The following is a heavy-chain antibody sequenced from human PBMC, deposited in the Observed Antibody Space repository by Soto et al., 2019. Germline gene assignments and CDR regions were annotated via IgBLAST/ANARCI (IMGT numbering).Heavy chain of an antibody. CDR2: INHGGST. Sequence: QVQLQQWGAGLLKPSETLSLTCAVYGGSFSGYYWSWIRQPPGEGLEWIGDINHGGSTNYNPSLKSRVTISVDTSKNQFSLKLSSVTAADTAVYYCARGIAAAGRFDYWGQGTLVTVSS. D-gene: IGHD6-13*01. CDR3: ARGIAAAGRFDY. J-gene: IGHJ4*02. V-gene: IGHV4-34*01. CDR1: GGSFSGYY.